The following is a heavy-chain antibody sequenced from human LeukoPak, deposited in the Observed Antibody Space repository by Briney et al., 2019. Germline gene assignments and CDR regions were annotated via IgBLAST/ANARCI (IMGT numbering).Heavy chain of an antibody. Sequence: GGSLRLSCAASGFPFSSYSMNWVRQAPGEGLEWVSYISSSRTTSYADSVKGRFTISRDNAKNSLYLQMNSLRAEDTAVYYCARGRVLLWFGEFWRDNWFDPWGQGTLVTVSS. CDR1: GFPFSSYS. J-gene: IGHJ5*02. D-gene: IGHD3-10*01. CDR2: ISSSRTT. CDR3: ARGRVLLWFGEFWRDNWFDP. V-gene: IGHV3-48*01.